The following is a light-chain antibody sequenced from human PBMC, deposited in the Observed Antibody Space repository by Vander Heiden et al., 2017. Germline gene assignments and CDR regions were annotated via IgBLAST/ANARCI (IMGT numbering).Light chain of an antibody. Sequence: QSVLTQPPSVSGAPGQRVPLSCNASSSNIGAGLDIPRYRHLPGTAPTLLIYGNFKRPSGVPDRFSGSKSGTSASLAVTGLQAEDEADYYCQSYDNSLKSVVFGGGTKLTVL. CDR1: SSNIGAGLD. CDR3: QSYDNSLKSVV. J-gene: IGLJ2*01. CDR2: GNF. V-gene: IGLV1-40*01.